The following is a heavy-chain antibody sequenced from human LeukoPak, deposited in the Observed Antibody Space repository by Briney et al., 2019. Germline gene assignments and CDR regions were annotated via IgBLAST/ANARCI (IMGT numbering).Heavy chain of an antibody. D-gene: IGHD2-15*01. CDR2: INHSGST. Sequence: ASETLSLTCAVYGGSFSGYYWSWIRQPPGKGLEWIGEINHSGSTNYNPSLKSRVTISVDTSKNQFSLKLSSVTAADTAVYYCARGLGGRPNYYYYYMDVWGKGTTVTVSS. V-gene: IGHV4-34*01. CDR3: ARGLGGRPNYYYYYMDV. CDR1: GGSFSGYY. J-gene: IGHJ6*03.